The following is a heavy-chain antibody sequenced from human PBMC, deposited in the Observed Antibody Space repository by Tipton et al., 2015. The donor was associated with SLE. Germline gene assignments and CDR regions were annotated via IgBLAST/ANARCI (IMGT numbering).Heavy chain of an antibody. V-gene: IGHV3-30*02. D-gene: IGHD6-19*01. Sequence: SLRLSCAASGFTFSSYGMHWVRQAPGKGLEWVAFIRYDGSNKYYADSMKGRFTISRDNSKNTLYLQMNSLRAEDTAVYYCARDGSSGWYDYWGQGTLVTVSS. CDR1: GFTFSSYG. CDR2: IRYDGSNK. CDR3: ARDGSSGWYDY. J-gene: IGHJ4*02.